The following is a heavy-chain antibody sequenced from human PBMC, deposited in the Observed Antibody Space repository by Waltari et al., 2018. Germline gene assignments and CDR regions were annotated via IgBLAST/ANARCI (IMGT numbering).Heavy chain of an antibody. Sequence: QVQLVQSGAEVKKPGASVKVSCKASGYPFTRYGIRWVRQAPRQGLEWMGWISAYNGNTNYAQKLQGRVTMTTDTSTSTAYMELRSLRSDDTAVYYCARPLRWSGSGSGAFDIWGQGTMVTVSS. J-gene: IGHJ3*02. CDR1: GYPFTRYG. CDR3: ARPLRWSGSGSGAFDI. D-gene: IGHD1-26*01. CDR2: ISAYNGNT. V-gene: IGHV1-18*01.